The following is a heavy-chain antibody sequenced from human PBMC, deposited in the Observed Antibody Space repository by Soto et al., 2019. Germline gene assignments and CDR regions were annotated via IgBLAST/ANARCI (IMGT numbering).Heavy chain of an antibody. D-gene: IGHD2-2*01. CDR3: AKDLAVVVPLFYYYYGMDV. CDR1: GFTFSSYG. J-gene: IGHJ6*02. V-gene: IGHV3-30*18. Sequence: ESGGGVVQPGRSLRLSCAASGFTFSSYGMHWVRQAPGKGLEWVAVISYDGSNKYYADSVKGRFTISRDNSKNTLYLQMNSLRAEDTAVYYCAKDLAVVVPLFYYYYGMDVWGQGTTVTVSS. CDR2: ISYDGSNK.